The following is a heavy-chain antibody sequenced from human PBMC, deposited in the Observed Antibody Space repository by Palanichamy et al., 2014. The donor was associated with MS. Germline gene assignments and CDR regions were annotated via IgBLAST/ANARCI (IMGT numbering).Heavy chain of an antibody. CDR2: INNDGSDA. CDR1: GFSISSYW. D-gene: IGHD2-15*01. V-gene: IGHV3-74*01. Sequence: EVQLVESGGGLVQPGGSLRLSCAVSGFSISSYWMHWLRQAPGKGLMWVSHINNDGSDATYADSVKGRFTISRDNAHNTLYLQMNSLRAEDTAVYYCGSLVVEQNWGQGTLVTVSS. CDR3: GSLVVEQN. J-gene: IGHJ4*02.